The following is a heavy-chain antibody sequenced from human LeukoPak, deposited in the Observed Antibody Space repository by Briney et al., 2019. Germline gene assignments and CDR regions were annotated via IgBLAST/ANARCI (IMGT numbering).Heavy chain of an antibody. CDR3: ARAPRVRGVIYYFDY. CDR1: GGSISSGDYY. Sequence: SETLSLTCTVSGGSISSGDYYWSWIRQPPGKGLGWIGYIYYSGSTYYNPSLKSRVTISVDTSKNQFSLKLSSVTAADTAVYYCARAPRVRGVIYYFDYWGQGTLVTVSS. CDR2: IYYSGST. D-gene: IGHD3-10*01. V-gene: IGHV4-30-4*08. J-gene: IGHJ4*02.